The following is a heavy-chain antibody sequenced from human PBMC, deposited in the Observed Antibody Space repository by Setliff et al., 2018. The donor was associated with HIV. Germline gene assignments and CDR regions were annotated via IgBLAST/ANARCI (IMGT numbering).Heavy chain of an antibody. CDR2: ISYSGNT. Sequence: SETLSLTCTVSGGSISSSTYYWGWIRQPPGKGLEWIGSISYSGNTYYNPSLKSRVTISVDTSKNQFSLKLNSVTASDTAVYYCAIPTALNGVGSSDYWGQGTLVTVSS. J-gene: IGHJ4*02. D-gene: IGHD4-17*01. V-gene: IGHV4-39*01. CDR1: GGSISSSTYY. CDR3: AIPTALNGVGSSDY.